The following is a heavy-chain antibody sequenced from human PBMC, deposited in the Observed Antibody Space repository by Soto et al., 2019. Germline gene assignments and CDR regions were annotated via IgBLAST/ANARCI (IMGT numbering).Heavy chain of an antibody. D-gene: IGHD1-26*01. J-gene: IGHJ3*02. CDR3: ARFNSGSYYEAFDI. V-gene: IGHV4-4*02. Sequence: PSETLSLTCAVSGGSISSSNWWSWVRQPPGKGLEWIGEIYHSGSTNYNLSLKSRVTISVDKSKNQFSLKLSSVTAADTAVYYCARFNSGSYYEAFDIWGQGTMVTVSS. CDR1: GGSISSSNW. CDR2: IYHSGST.